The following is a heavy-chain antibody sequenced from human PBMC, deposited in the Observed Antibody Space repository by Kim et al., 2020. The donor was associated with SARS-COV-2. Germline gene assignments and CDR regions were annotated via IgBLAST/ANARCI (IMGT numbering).Heavy chain of an antibody. CDR3: ARVLGDYVFENWFDP. J-gene: IGHJ5*02. Sequence: PSLKSRVTISVDKSKNQFSLKLSSVTAADTAVYYCARVLGDYVFENWFDPWGQGTLVTVSS. D-gene: IGHD4-17*01. V-gene: IGHV4-4*02.